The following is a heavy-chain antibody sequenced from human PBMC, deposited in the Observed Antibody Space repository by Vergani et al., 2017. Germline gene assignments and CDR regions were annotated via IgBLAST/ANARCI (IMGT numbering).Heavy chain of an antibody. CDR1: GGSINPSSSF. D-gene: IGHD4-17*01. V-gene: IGHV4-39*01. Sequence: QVKLQESGPGLLKPSQTLSLTCTVSGGSINPSSSFWGWIRQSPGKGLEWIGSINYVGRTYYIPSLQSRATVFVDTSKNQFSLNLTSVTAADTAVYYCARHVGYGDSNYSGDWFDPWGQGNLVTVSS. J-gene: IGHJ5*02. CDR2: INYVGRT. CDR3: ARHVGYGDSNYSGDWFDP.